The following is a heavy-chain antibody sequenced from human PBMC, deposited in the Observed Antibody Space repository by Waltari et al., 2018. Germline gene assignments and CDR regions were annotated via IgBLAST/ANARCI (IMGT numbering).Heavy chain of an antibody. Sequence: QVKLXESGXGLVTPGGSLRPSCPASGFTFCANSLGWVRQAPGKXLEWVXYISSXGSTTXYADSVKGRFXISRDNAKNSLYLQMNSXRAEDTAVXYXARXDSYGYSFEVDXWGQGTLVTVSS. CDR1: GFTFCANS. CDR2: ISSXGSTT. J-gene: IGHJ4*02. D-gene: IGHD5-18*01. CDR3: ARXDSYGYSFEVDX. V-gene: IGHV3-11*01.